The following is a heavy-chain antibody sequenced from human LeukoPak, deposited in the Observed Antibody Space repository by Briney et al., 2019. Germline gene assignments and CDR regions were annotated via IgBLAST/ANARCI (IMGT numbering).Heavy chain of an antibody. Sequence: GGSLRLSCAASGLTFSNAWMSWVRQAPGKGLEWVGRIKSKTDGGTTDYAAPVKGRFTISRDDSKNTLYLQMNSLKTEDTAVYYCTTPNRGSGYWYYYYGMDVWGQGTTVTVSS. CDR2: IKSKTDGGTT. V-gene: IGHV3-15*01. CDR3: TTPNRGSGYWYYYYGMDV. J-gene: IGHJ6*02. D-gene: IGHD3-22*01. CDR1: GLTFSNAW.